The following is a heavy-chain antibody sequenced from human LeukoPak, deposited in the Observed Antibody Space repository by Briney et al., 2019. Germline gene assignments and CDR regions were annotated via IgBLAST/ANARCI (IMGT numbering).Heavy chain of an antibody. CDR3: ASSVGGTVRYFDWGNYYYYYGMDV. Sequence: SETLSLTCTVSAVSISSYYWGWIRQPPGKGLEWIGSIYYSGSTYYNPSLKSRVTISVDTSKNQFSLKLSSVTAADTAVYYCASSVGGTVRYFDWGNYYYYYGMDVWGQGTTVTVSS. CDR1: AVSISSYY. CDR2: IYYSGST. J-gene: IGHJ6*02. V-gene: IGHV4-39*01. D-gene: IGHD3-9*01.